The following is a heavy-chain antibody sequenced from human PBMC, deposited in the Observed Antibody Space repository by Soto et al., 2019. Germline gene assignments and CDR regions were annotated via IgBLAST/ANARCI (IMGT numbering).Heavy chain of an antibody. Sequence: PSETLSLTCSVSGDSISSGIYYWSWIRQHPGKGLEWIGYTHYSGGTYSNPSLKSRVSISVDTSKNQLSLCVTSVTAADTLVYYCARRGSYGAPNFDFWGQGPLVTVSS. CDR1: GDSISSGIYY. J-gene: IGHJ4*02. CDR2: THYSGGT. CDR3: ARRGSYGAPNFDF. V-gene: IGHV4-31*03. D-gene: IGHD3-16*01.